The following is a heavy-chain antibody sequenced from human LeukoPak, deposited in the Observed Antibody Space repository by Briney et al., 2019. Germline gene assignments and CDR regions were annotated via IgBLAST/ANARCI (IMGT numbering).Heavy chain of an antibody. CDR1: GGSISGYY. CDR3: ARPSSLDYGDYEGYNAFDI. D-gene: IGHD4-17*01. Sequence: PSETLSLTCTVSGGSISGYYWSWIRQPPGKGLEWIGCIYYRGTTNYSPSLKSRITISLDTSKSQFSLKLNSVTAADTAAYYCARPSSLDYGDYEGYNAFDIWGQGTMVTVSS. CDR2: IYYRGTT. J-gene: IGHJ3*02. V-gene: IGHV4-59*08.